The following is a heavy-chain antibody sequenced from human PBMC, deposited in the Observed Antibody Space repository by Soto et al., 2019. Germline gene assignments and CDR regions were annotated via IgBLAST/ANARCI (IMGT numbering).Heavy chain of an antibody. CDR1: GYTFTNYG. D-gene: IGHD1-20*01. CDR2: VSAYNGER. CDR3: SRGTSIPASGDY. Sequence: QVRLVQSGAGVKKPGASVKVSCKASGYTFTNYGINWVRQAPGQGLEWLGWVSAYNGERRYAQRVQARVIMTTDTSTTTAYMELRSLRSDETAVYYCSRGTSIPASGDYWGQGTLVTVSS. V-gene: IGHV1-18*01. J-gene: IGHJ4*01.